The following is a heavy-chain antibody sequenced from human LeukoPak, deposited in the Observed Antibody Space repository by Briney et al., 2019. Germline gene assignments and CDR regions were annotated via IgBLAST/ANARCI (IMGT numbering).Heavy chain of an antibody. V-gene: IGHV4-39*01. CDR1: GGSISSSSYY. D-gene: IGHD3-22*01. J-gene: IGHJ4*02. CDR3: ARAPTVVVPGYFDY. CDR2: FYHSGST. Sequence: SETLSLTCTVSGGSISSSSYYWGWIRQPPGKGLEWIGSFYHSGSTYYNPSLKSRVTISADTSKNQFSLKLSSVTAADTAVYYCARAPTVVVPGYFDYWGQGTLVTVSS.